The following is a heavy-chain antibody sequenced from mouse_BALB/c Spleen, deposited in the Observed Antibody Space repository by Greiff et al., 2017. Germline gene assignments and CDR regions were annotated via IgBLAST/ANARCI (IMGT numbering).Heavy chain of an antibody. V-gene: IGHV5-6-5*01. CDR3: ARGQGMDY. Sequence: EVQLVESGGGLVKPGGSLKLSCAASGFTFSSYAMSWVRQTPEKRLEWVASISSGGSTYYPDSVKGRFTISRDNARNILYLQMSSLRSEDTAMYYCARGQGMDYWGQGTSVTVSS. J-gene: IGHJ4*01. CDR2: ISSGGST. CDR1: GFTFSSYA.